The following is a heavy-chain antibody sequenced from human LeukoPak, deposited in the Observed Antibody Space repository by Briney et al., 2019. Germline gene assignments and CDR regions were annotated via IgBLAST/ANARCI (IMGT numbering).Heavy chain of an antibody. CDR3: ARGRGGYSYGSRGRHYYCMDV. CDR2: INPSGGST. Sequence: GASVKVSCKASGYTFTSYYMHWVRQAPGQGLEWMGIINPSGGSTSYAQKFQGRVTLTSDMSTSTVYMELSRLRSDDTAVYYCARGRGGYSYGSRGRHYYCMDVWGKGTTVTISS. J-gene: IGHJ6*03. V-gene: IGHV1-46*01. CDR1: GYTFTSYY. D-gene: IGHD5-18*01.